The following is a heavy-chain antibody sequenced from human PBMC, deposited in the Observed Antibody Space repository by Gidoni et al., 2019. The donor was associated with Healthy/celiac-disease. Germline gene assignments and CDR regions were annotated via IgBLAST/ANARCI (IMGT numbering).Heavy chain of an antibody. D-gene: IGHD3-22*01. CDR2: ISYDGSNK. Sequence: QVPLVESGGGVVQPGRSLRLSCAASGFTFSSYGMHWVRQAPGKGLEWVAVISYDGSNKYYADSVKCRFTISRDNSKNTLYLQMNSLRAEDTAVYYCARDHDYYDSSGYFDYWGQGTLVTVSS. CDR1: GFTFSSYG. CDR3: ARDHDYYDSSGYFDY. V-gene: IGHV3-30*03. J-gene: IGHJ4*02.